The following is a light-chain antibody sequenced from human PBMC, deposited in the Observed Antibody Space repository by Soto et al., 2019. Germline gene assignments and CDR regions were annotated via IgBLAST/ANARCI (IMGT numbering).Light chain of an antibody. V-gene: IGKV1-39*01. CDR1: QSISSY. CDR2: AAS. Sequence: DIQMTQSPSSLSASVGDRVTITCRASQSISSYLNWYQQKPGKAPKLLIYAASSLQSGVTSRFSCSGSGTDFTLTISSLQPEDFATYYCQQSYSTPRTFGQGTKVEIK. J-gene: IGKJ1*01. CDR3: QQSYSTPRT.